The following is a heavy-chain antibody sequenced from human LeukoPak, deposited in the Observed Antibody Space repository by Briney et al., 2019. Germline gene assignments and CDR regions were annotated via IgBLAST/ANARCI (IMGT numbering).Heavy chain of an antibody. CDR1: GGSISSYY. CDR2: IYYSGST. J-gene: IGHJ4*02. CDR3: AKDRRYYDSSGYYNYFDY. D-gene: IGHD3-22*01. V-gene: IGHV4-59*01. Sequence: PSETLSLTCTVSGGSISSYYWSWIRQPPGKGLEWIGYIYYSGSTNYNPSLKSRVTISVDTSKNQFSLKLSSVTAADTAVYYCAKDRRYYDSSGYYNYFDYWGQGTLVTVSS.